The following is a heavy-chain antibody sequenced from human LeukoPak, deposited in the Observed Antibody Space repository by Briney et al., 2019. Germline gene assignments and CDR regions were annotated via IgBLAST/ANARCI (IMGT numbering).Heavy chain of an antibody. V-gene: IGHV3-33*01. CDR2: IWYDGSNK. CDR3: ARGGRTTWHGMDV. J-gene: IGHJ6*02. CDR1: GFTFSTYG. D-gene: IGHD4-17*01. Sequence: GSLRLSCEGAGFTFSTYGMHRVRQAPGQGLGGVAVIWYDGSNKNYADSVKGRFTISRDNSKNTLYLQMNSLRAEDTAVYYCARGGRTTWHGMDVWGQGTTVTVSS.